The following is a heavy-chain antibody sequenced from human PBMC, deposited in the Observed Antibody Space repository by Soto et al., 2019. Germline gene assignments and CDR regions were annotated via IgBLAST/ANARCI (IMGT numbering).Heavy chain of an antibody. CDR1: GFTFSSYG. D-gene: IGHD3-10*01. CDR3: AKDENPRYGSGSCFDY. V-gene: IGHV3-30*18. J-gene: IGHJ4*02. Sequence: PGGSLRLSCAASGFTFSSYGMHWVRQAPGKGLEWVAVISYDGSNKYYADSVKGRFTISRDNSKNTLYLQMNSLRAEDTAVYYCAKDENPRYGSGSCFDYWGQGTLVTVSS. CDR2: ISYDGSNK.